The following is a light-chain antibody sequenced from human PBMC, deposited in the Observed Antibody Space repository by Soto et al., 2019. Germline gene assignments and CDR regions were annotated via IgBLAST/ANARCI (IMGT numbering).Light chain of an antibody. CDR3: AAWDDSLNAVV. CDR1: SSNIGSNT. Sequence: QSVLTQPPSASGTPGQRVTISCSGGSSNIGSNTVNWYQQLPGTAPNLIIYSNNQRPSGVPDRFSGSKSGTSASLAISGLQSEDEADYYCAAWDDSLNAVVFGGGTTLTVL. CDR2: SNN. V-gene: IGLV1-44*01. J-gene: IGLJ2*01.